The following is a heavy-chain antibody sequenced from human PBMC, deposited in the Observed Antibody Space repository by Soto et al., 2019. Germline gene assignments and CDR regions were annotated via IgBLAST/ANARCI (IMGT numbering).Heavy chain of an antibody. CDR3: ARDHYVYDILTGYGYYYGMDV. Sequence: PWETLSLTCAVHGGSFSGYYWTWIRQPPGTGLEWIGEINHSGSTNYNPSLKSRVTISVDTSKNQFSLNLSSVTAADTAVYYCARDHYVYDILTGYGYYYGMDVWGQGTTVTVSS. D-gene: IGHD3-9*01. CDR1: GGSFSGYY. J-gene: IGHJ6*01. V-gene: IGHV4-34*01. CDR2: INHSGST.